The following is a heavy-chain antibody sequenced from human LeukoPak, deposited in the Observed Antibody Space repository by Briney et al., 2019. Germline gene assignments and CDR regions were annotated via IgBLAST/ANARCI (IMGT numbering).Heavy chain of an antibody. CDR1: GGSISSFY. Sequence: SETLSLTCSISGGSISSFYWSWIRQPAGKGLEWIGRISTRGNTDYNPSLKSRVTLSVDTSNNQFSSKLSSVTGADTTVDYCASDSFYDSGGYFYYWGQGTLVSVSS. CDR3: ASDSFYDSGGYFYY. D-gene: IGHD3-22*01. J-gene: IGHJ4*02. V-gene: IGHV4-4*07. CDR2: ISTRGNT.